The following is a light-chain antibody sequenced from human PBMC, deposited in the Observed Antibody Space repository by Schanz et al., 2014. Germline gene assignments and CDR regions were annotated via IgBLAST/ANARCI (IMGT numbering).Light chain of an antibody. V-gene: IGKV3-20*01. CDR1: QSVSSNY. Sequence: EIVLTQSPGTLSLSPGERATLSCRASQSVSSNYFAWYQQKPGQAPRLLIYGASSRATGIPDRFSGSGSGTDFTLTISSLQSEDFAVYYCQQYNNWPGTFGQGTKVEIK. CDR3: QQYNNWPGT. J-gene: IGKJ1*01. CDR2: GAS.